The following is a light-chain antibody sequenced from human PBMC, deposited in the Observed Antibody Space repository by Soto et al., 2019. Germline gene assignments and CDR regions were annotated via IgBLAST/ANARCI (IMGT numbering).Light chain of an antibody. Sequence: DIQMTQSPSSLSASVGDRVTITCRASQSISSYLNWYQQKPGKAPKLLIYAASSLQSGVPSRFSGSGSGTDFTLTISSLQPEDFATYYCQQSYSTPITFGGANKVEIK. J-gene: IGKJ4*01. CDR3: QQSYSTPIT. CDR2: AAS. V-gene: IGKV1-39*01. CDR1: QSISSY.